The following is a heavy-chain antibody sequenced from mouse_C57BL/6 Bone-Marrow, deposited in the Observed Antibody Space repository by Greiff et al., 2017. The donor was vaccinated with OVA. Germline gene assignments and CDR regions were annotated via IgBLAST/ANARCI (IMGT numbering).Heavy chain of an antibody. CDR3: ARRGFITTVVAKGYWYFDV. CDR2: IYPRDGST. CDR1: GYTFTDHT. D-gene: IGHD1-1*01. Sequence: VKLQQSDAELVKPGASVKISCKVSGYTFTDHTIHWMKQRPEQGLEWIGYIYPRDGSTKYNEKFKGKATLTADKSSSTAYMQLNSLTSEDSAVYFCARRGFITTVVAKGYWYFDVWGTGTTVTVSS. V-gene: IGHV1-78*01. J-gene: IGHJ1*03.